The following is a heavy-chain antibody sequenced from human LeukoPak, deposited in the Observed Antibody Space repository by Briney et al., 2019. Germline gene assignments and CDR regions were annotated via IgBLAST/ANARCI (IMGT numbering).Heavy chain of an antibody. CDR2: IHTSGST. D-gene: IGHD2-2*01. CDR1: GGSISSYY. Sequence: SETLSLTCTVSGGSISSYYWSWIRQPAGKGLEWIGRIHTSGSTNYNPSLKSRVTMSVDTSKNQFSLKLSSVTAADTAVYYCARGHCSSTSCYSVGWFDPWGQGTLVTVSS. V-gene: IGHV4-4*07. J-gene: IGHJ5*02. CDR3: ARGHCSSTSCYSVGWFDP.